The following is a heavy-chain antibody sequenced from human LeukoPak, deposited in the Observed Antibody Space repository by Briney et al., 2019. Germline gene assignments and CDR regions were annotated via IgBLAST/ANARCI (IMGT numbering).Heavy chain of an antibody. CDR2: MNPNSGNT. CDR1: GYTFTSYD. Sequence: RASVKVSCKASGYTFTSYDINWVRQATGQGLEWMGWMNPNSGNTGYAQKFQGRVTMTRNTSISTAYMELSSLRSEDTAVCYCARVGCSSTSCYYYYYYYMDVWGKGTTVTISS. J-gene: IGHJ6*03. V-gene: IGHV1-8*01. D-gene: IGHD2-2*01. CDR3: ARVGCSSTSCYYYYYYYMDV.